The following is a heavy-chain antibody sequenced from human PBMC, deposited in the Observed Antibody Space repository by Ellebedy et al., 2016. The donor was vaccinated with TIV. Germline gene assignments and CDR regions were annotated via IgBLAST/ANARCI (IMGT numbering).Heavy chain of an antibody. CDR2: IWYDGSNK. V-gene: IGHV3-33*08. Sequence: GESLKISCAASGFTFNTYGMHWVRQAPGKGLEWVAVIWYDGSNKYYADSVKGRFTISRDNAKNSLYLQMNSLRAEDTAVYYCARVSLYYYDSSGYYGGDAFDIWGQGTMVTVSS. J-gene: IGHJ3*02. CDR3: ARVSLYYYDSSGYYGGDAFDI. CDR1: GFTFNTYG. D-gene: IGHD3-22*01.